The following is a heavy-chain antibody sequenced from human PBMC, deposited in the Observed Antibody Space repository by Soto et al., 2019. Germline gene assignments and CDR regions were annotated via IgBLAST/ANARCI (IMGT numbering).Heavy chain of an antibody. CDR3: ARGQGRSVHRFDY. Sequence: SETLSLTCAVYGGSLSGYYWSWIRQPPGKGLEWIGEINHSGSTNYNPSLKSRVTISVDTSKNQFSLKLSSVTAADTAVYYCARGQGRSVHRFDYWGQGTLVTVSS. CDR1: GGSLSGYY. J-gene: IGHJ4*02. CDR2: INHSGST. V-gene: IGHV4-34*01. D-gene: IGHD3-10*01.